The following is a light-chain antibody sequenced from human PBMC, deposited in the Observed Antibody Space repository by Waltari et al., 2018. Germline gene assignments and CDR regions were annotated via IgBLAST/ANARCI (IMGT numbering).Light chain of an antibody. J-gene: IGLJ3*02. Sequence: QLVLTQAPSASASLGASVTLTCTLSSGHSNSVIALHQQQPEKGPRYLIRLNNDGSHRKGDGIPDRFSGSRSGAECYLTISSLQSEDEADYYCQTWGTGVVVFGGGTKLTVL. CDR3: QTWGTGVVV. CDR2: LNNDGSH. V-gene: IGLV4-69*01. CDR1: SGHSNSV.